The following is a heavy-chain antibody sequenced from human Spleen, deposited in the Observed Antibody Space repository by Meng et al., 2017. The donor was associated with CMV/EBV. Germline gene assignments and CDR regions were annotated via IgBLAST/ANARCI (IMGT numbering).Heavy chain of an antibody. V-gene: IGHV3-23*01. CDR3: AKTLNGYGGEDS. Sequence: SCTASGFTFNSYAMTWVRQAPGKGLEWVSLISDSGDSPYYADSVKGRFIISRDNSKNMVYLQMKSLRADDTAIYYCAKTLNGYGGEDSWGQGTLVTVSS. J-gene: IGHJ4*02. CDR2: ISDSGDSP. CDR1: GFTFNSYA. D-gene: IGHD5-18*01.